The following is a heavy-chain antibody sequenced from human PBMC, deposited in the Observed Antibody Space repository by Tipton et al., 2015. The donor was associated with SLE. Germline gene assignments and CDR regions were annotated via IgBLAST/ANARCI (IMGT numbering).Heavy chain of an antibody. J-gene: IGHJ4*02. V-gene: IGHV4-59*08. CDR1: GGSISSYY. CDR3: ARSAPDCTGGVCYLYYFDY. D-gene: IGHD2-8*02. CDR2: IYYSGST. Sequence: TLSLTCTVSGGSISSYYWSWIRQPQGKGLEWIGYIYYSGSTTYSPSLKSRVTISVDTSKNQFSLKLSSVTAADTAVYYCARSAPDCTGGVCYLYYFDYWGQGTLVTVSS.